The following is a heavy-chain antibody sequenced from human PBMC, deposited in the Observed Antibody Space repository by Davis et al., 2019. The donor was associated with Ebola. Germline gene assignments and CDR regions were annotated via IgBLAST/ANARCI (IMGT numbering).Heavy chain of an antibody. CDR3: ARDRGLIAAAGTFDY. CDR1: GYTLVSYY. J-gene: IGHJ4*02. Sequence: AASVKVSCKASGYTLVSYYAHWVRQAPGQGLEWMGIINPSGGTTTYAQKFQGRVTMTTDTSTSTAYMELRSLRSDDTAVYYCARDRGLIAAAGTFDYWGQGTLVTVSS. D-gene: IGHD6-13*01. V-gene: IGHV1-46*01. CDR2: INPSGGTT.